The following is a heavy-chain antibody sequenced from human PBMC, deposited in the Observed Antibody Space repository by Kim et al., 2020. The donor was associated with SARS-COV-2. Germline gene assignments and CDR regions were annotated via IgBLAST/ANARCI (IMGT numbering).Heavy chain of an antibody. CDR1: GGSFSGYY. J-gene: IGHJ3*02. CDR3: ARGKYYYDSSGSGKPGMVFDI. CDR2: INHSGST. Sequence: SETLSLTCAVYGGSFSGYYWSWIRQPPGKGLEWIGEINHSGSTNYNPSLKSRVTISVDTSKNQFSLKLSSVTAADTAVYYCARGKYYYDSSGSGKPGMVFDIWGQGTMVTVSS. V-gene: IGHV4-34*01. D-gene: IGHD3-22*01.